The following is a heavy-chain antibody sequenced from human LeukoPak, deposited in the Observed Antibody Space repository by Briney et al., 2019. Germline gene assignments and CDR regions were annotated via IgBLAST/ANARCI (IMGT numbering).Heavy chain of an antibody. J-gene: IGHJ5*02. CDR2: IYNRGST. CDR3: ARDDCSGGSCYRGWFDP. V-gene: IGHV4-4*07. D-gene: IGHD2-15*01. CDR1: GGSISSYY. Sequence: SEPLSLTCTLSGGSISSYYWSWMRQPAGKRLEGIGRIYNRGSTHYNPPLKRRVTMSVDTSKNQFSLQLSSVTAADPAVYYCARDDCSGGSCYRGWFDPWGQGTLVTVSS.